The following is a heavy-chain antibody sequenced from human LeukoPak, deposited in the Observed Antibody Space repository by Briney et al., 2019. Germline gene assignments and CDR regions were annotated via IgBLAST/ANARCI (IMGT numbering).Heavy chain of an antibody. CDR2: ISSSSSTI. D-gene: IGHD3-10*02. V-gene: IGHV3-48*03. Sequence: GGSLRLSCAASGFTFSSYEMNWVRQAPGKGPEWVSYISSSSSTIYYADSVKGRFTISRDNAKNSLYLQMNSLRAEDTAVYYCAELGITMIGGVWGKGTTVTISS. CDR1: GFTFSSYE. CDR3: AELGITMIGGV. J-gene: IGHJ6*04.